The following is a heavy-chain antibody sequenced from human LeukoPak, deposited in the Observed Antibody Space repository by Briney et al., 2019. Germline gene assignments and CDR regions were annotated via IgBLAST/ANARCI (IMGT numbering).Heavy chain of an antibody. CDR3: ARANIGSHHSRPHYYYGMDV. CDR2: INPSGGST. J-gene: IGHJ6*02. V-gene: IGHV1-46*01. Sequence: GASVKVSCKASGYTFTSYYMHWVRQAPGQGLEWMGIINPSGGSTSYAQKFQGRVTMTRDTSTSTVYMELSSLRSEDTAVYYCARANIGSHHSRPHYYYGMDVWGQGTTVTVSS. CDR1: GYTFTSYY. D-gene: IGHD1-26*01.